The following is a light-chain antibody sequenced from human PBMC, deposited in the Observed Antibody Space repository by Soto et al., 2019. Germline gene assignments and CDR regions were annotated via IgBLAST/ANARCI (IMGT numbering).Light chain of an antibody. CDR3: AAWDDSLNEDV. CDR1: SSNIGRNS. J-gene: IGLJ1*01. CDR2: GNN. Sequence: QSVLTQAPSVSGTPGHRVTITCSGSSSNIGRNSVNWYRHLPGTAPKLLTHGNNHRPSGVPDRFSGSKSGTSASLAISGLQPEDEADYCCAAWDDSLNEDVFGDGTKLTVL. V-gene: IGLV1-44*01.